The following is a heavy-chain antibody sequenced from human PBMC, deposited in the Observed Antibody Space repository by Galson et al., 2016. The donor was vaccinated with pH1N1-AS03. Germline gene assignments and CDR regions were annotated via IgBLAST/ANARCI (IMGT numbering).Heavy chain of an antibody. Sequence: SVKVSCKASGDNFIRYTISWVRQAPGQGLEWMGRIIPILGMTNYAQKFQGRVTITADTSTSTAYKELGSLTSEDTAVYYCVIMWKPTVLDIWGQGTLVSVSS. CDR1: GDNFIRYT. CDR3: VIMWKPTVLDI. J-gene: IGHJ3*02. D-gene: IGHD3-16*01. V-gene: IGHV1-69*02. CDR2: IIPILGMT.